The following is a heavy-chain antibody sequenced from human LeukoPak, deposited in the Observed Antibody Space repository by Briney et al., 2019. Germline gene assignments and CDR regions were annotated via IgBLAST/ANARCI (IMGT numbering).Heavy chain of an antibody. CDR3: ARDYYDFWSGYYRGGDYYYYGMDV. J-gene: IGHJ6*02. D-gene: IGHD3-3*01. V-gene: IGHV1-8*01. CDR2: MNPNSGNT. Sequence: GASVKVSCKASGYTLTSYDINWVRQATGQGLEWMGWMNPNSGNTGYAQKFQGRVTMTRNTSISTAYMELSSLRSEDTAVYYCARDYYDFWSGYYRGGDYYYYGMDVWGQGTTVTVSS. CDR1: GYTLTSYD.